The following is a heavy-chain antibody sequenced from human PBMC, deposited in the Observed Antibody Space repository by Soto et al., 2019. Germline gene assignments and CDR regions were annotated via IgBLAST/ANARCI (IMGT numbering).Heavy chain of an antibody. J-gene: IGHJ4*02. Sequence: SQTLSLTCAISGDSVSSNTAAWNWIRSSPSGGLEWLGRTYYRSNWRHDYAVSVKSRITVNPDTSKNHSSLQLNSVTPDDTAVYYCERGVAGSGFDLWGQGNLVTVSS. CDR2: TYYRSNWRH. D-gene: IGHD6-19*01. CDR1: GDSVSSNTAA. CDR3: ERGVAGSGFDL. V-gene: IGHV6-1*01.